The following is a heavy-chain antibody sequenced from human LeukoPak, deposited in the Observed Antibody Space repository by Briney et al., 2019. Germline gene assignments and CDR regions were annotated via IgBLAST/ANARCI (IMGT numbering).Heavy chain of an antibody. J-gene: IGHJ4*02. CDR1: GFSFTGYW. Sequence: GGSLRLYCAGSGFSFTGYWMHWVRQTPGKALVWISRLYSDGRSLTYADSVKGRFTISRDNAKNMLYLQMNSLRADDTGVYYCARGRGLGEFAVASFDSWGRGTLVTVSS. D-gene: IGHD6-19*01. CDR2: LYSDGRSL. CDR3: ARGRGLGEFAVASFDS. V-gene: IGHV3-74*01.